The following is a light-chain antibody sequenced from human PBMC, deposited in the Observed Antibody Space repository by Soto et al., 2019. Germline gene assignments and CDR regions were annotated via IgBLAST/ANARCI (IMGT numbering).Light chain of an antibody. CDR1: QSLLHSNGYNY. Sequence: DIVMTQSPLSLSVTPGEPASISCRSSQSLLHSNGYNYLDWYLQKPGQSPQLLIYLGSNRASGVPDRFSDSGSGTDFTLKISRVEAEDVGVYYCMQALQTPGTFGGGTKVEIK. CDR2: LGS. CDR3: MQALQTPGT. J-gene: IGKJ4*01. V-gene: IGKV2-28*01.